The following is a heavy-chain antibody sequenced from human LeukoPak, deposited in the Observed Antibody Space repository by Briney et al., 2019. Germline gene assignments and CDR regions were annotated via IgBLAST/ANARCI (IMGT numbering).Heavy chain of an antibody. V-gene: IGHV4-59*01. Sequence: SETLSLTCTASGGSISSYYRNWIRQPPGKGLEWIGYIYYSGSTNYNPSLKSRVTISVDTSKNQFSLKLSSVTAADTAVYYCARGADSSGYYSIFYFDYWGQGTLVTVSS. CDR2: IYYSGST. J-gene: IGHJ4*02. D-gene: IGHD3-22*01. CDR3: ARGADSSGYYSIFYFDY. CDR1: GGSISSYY.